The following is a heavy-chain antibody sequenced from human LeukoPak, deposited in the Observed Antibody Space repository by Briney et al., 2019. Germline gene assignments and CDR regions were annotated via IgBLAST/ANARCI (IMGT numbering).Heavy chain of an antibody. CDR1: GGTFSSYA. CDR3: AAPTGPAAPMAYYMDV. V-gene: IGHV1-69*05. CDR2: IIPIFGTA. J-gene: IGHJ6*03. D-gene: IGHD2-2*01. Sequence: SVNVSCKASGGTFSSYAISWVRQAPGQGLEWMGGIIPIFGTANYAQKFQGRVTITTDESTSTAYMELSSLRSEDTAVYYCAAPTGPAAPMAYYMDVWGKGTTVTVSS.